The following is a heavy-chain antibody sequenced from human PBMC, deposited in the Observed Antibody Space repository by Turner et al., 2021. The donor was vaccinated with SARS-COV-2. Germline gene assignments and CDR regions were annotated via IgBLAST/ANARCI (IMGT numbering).Heavy chain of an antibody. CDR1: GGFISGDY. Sequence: QVQLQESGPGLVKPSETLSLICSVSGGFISGDYWSWIRQPPGKGLEWIGKIHYSGSTNYNPSLKSRVTGSVDTSKNQFSLKLSSVTAADTAVYYCARAHYPGSLFRFDPWGQGTLVTVSS. J-gene: IGHJ5*02. D-gene: IGHD2-21*01. V-gene: IGHV4-59*01. CDR2: IHYSGST. CDR3: ARAHYPGSLFRFDP.